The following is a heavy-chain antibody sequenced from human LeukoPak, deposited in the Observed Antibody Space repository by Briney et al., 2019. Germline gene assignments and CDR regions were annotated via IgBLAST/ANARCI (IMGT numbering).Heavy chain of an antibody. Sequence: SETLSLTCTVSGGSMSNSSYYWGWIRQPPGKGLEWIGNMYHTGNKFYNPSYNPSLKSRVTISVDTSNNQFSLKLKSVTAADTAVYYCATRGNYYDSGSYNWFDPWGQGTLVTVSS. D-gene: IGHD3-10*01. CDR2: MYHTGNKFYNP. CDR1: GGSMSNSSYY. J-gene: IGHJ5*02. V-gene: IGHV4-39*07. CDR3: ATRGNYYDSGSYNWFDP.